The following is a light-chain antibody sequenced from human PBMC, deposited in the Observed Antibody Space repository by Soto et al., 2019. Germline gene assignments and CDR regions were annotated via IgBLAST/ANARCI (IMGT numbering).Light chain of an antibody. V-gene: IGKV1-13*02. CDR3: QQFNSYPLT. CDR2: DAS. J-gene: IGKJ4*01. CDR1: QSISSY. Sequence: IQMTQSPSSLSASVGDRVTITCRASQSISSYLNWYQQKPGKAPKLLIYDASSLESGVPSRFSGSGSGTEFTLTISSLQPDDFATYYCQQFNSYPLTFGGGTKVDI.